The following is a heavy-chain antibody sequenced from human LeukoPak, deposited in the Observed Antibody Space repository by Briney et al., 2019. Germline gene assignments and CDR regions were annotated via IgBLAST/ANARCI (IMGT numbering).Heavy chain of an antibody. Sequence: PSETLSLTCAVYGGSFSGYYWSWIRQPPGKGLEWIGEINHSGSTNYNPSLKSRVTISVDTSKNQFSLKLSSVTAADTAVYYCARVRKDYYYYGMDVWGQGTTVTVSS. CDR1: GGSFSGYY. D-gene: IGHD2-15*01. CDR3: ARVRKDYYYYGMDV. V-gene: IGHV4-34*01. J-gene: IGHJ6*02. CDR2: INHSGST.